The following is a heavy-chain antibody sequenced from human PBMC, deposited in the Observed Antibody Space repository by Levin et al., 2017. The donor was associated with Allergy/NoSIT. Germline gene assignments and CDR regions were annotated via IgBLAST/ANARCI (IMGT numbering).Heavy chain of an antibody. D-gene: IGHD3-10*01. CDR2: ISSSSSYI. Sequence: SGGSLRLSCAASGFTFSSYSMNWVRQAPGKGLEWVSSISSSSSYIYYADSVKGRFTISRDNAKNSLYLQMNSLRAEDTAVYYCARDLTGARGFWGQGTLVTVSS. CDR1: GFTFSSYS. V-gene: IGHV3-21*01. J-gene: IGHJ4*02. CDR3: ARDLTGARGF.